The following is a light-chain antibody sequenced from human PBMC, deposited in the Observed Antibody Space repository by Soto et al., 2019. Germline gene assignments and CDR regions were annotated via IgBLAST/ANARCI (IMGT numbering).Light chain of an antibody. J-gene: IGKJ1*01. CDR1: QSISSW. Sequence: DIQMTQSPSTLSASVGDRVTITCRASQSISSWLAWYQQKPGKAPKLLIYDASRLESGVPSRFSGSGSGTEFTLTISSLQPDDFATYYCQKYNSYSQTFGQGTKVELK. V-gene: IGKV1-5*01. CDR3: QKYNSYSQT. CDR2: DAS.